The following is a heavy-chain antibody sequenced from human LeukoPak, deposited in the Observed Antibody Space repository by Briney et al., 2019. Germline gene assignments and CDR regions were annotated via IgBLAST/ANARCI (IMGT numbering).Heavy chain of an antibody. D-gene: IGHD6-19*01. CDR3: ARDETYSSDWQSNHYYYYMDV. J-gene: IGHJ6*03. V-gene: IGHV4-38-2*02. Sequence: SETLSLTCSVSGYSISNGYYWGWIRQPPGKGLEWIGSIYHSGSTNCNPSLKSRVNISVDTSKNQFSLKVNPVTAADTAVYFCARDETYSSDWQSNHYYYYMDVWGKGTTVTVSS. CDR1: GYSISNGYY. CDR2: IYHSGST.